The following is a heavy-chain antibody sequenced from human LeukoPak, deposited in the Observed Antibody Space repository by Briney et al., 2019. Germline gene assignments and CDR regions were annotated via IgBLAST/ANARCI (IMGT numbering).Heavy chain of an antibody. V-gene: IGHV4-4*07. D-gene: IGHD1-1*01. CDR1: GGSISSYY. J-gene: IGHJ3*02. CDR2: IYTSGST. Sequence: SETLSLTCTVSGGSISSYYWSWIPQPAGKGLEWIGRIYTSGSTNYNASLKSRVTLSLDTSKNQFSLKLTSVTAADTAVYYCARWITTQGTFDIWAQGTMVTVSS. CDR3: ARWITTQGTFDI.